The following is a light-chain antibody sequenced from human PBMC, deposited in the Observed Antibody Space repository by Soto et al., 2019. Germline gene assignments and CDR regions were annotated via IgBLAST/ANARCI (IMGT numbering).Light chain of an antibody. V-gene: IGKV1-39*01. CDR2: AAS. Sequence: DIQMTQSPSSLSASVGDRVTITCRARQSISNYLNWYQQKPGIPPKLLIYAASSLQSGVPSRFSGGGSGTDFTLTISSLQPEDFATYYCQQGSYTLTFGGGTKVDIK. CDR1: QSISNY. J-gene: IGKJ4*01. CDR3: QQGSYTLT.